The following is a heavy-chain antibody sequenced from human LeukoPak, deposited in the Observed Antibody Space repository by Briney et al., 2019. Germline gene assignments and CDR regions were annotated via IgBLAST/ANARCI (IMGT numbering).Heavy chain of an antibody. J-gene: IGHJ5*02. CDR1: GFIFSQYG. D-gene: IGHD5-12*01. CDR2: IRSSSET. V-gene: IGHV3-48*01. CDR3: ARDAGNSGYGCDL. Sequence: GRSLRLSCAASGFIFSQYGMNWVRQAPGKGLEWVSHIRSSSETFYADSVKGRFTISRDNARNSLYLQMNNLRGEDTAIYYCARDAGNSGYGCDLWGQGTLVTVSS.